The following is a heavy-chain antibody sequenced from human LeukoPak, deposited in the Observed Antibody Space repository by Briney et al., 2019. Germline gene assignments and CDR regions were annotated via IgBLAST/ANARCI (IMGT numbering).Heavy chain of an antibody. D-gene: IGHD3-22*01. CDR3: ARGYYDSSGYYFPFDY. J-gene: IGHJ4*02. V-gene: IGHV4-39*01. CDR1: GGSISSSSYY. CDR2: IYYSGST. Sequence: SETLSLTCTVSGGSISSSSYYWGWIRQPPGKGLEWIGSIYYSGSTYYNPSLKSRVTISVDTSKNQFSLKLSSVTAADTAVYYCARGYYDSSGYYFPFDYWGQGTLVTVSS.